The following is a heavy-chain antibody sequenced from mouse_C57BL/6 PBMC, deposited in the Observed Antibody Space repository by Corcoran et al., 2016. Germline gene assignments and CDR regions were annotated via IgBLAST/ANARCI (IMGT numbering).Heavy chain of an antibody. Sequence: QVTLKESGPGILQSSQTLSLTCSFSGFSLSTSGMGVSWIRQPSGKGLEWLAHIYWDDDKLYNPSLKSRLTISKDTSRNQVFLKITSLDTADTATYYCARREDYGSSYYAMDYWGQGTSVTVSS. CDR2: IYWDDDK. V-gene: IGHV8-12*01. CDR3: ARREDYGSSYYAMDY. CDR1: GFSLSTSGMG. J-gene: IGHJ4*01. D-gene: IGHD1-1*01.